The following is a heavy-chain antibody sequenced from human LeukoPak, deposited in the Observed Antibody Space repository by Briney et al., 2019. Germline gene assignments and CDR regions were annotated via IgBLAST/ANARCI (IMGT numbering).Heavy chain of an antibody. CDR3: ARGARGSGNYEWFDP. CDR1: GYTFTSYD. J-gene: IGHJ5*02. CDR2: MNPNSDNT. Sequence: ASVKVSCKASGYTFTSYDINWVRQATGQGLEWMGWMNPNSDNTGYAQKSQGRVTMTRNTSISTAYMELSSLRSEDTAVYYCARGARGSGNYEWFDPWGQGTLVTVSS. D-gene: IGHD3-10*01. V-gene: IGHV1-8*01.